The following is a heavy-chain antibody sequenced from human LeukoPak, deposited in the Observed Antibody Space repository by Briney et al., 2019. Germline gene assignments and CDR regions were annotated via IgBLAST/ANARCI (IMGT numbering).Heavy chain of an antibody. CDR2: IYTGGTT. D-gene: IGHD3-22*01. V-gene: IGHV3-53*01. CDR1: GFTVSSNY. J-gene: IGHJ4*02. Sequence: GGSLRLSCAVSGFTVSSNYMSWVRQAPGKGLEWVSVIYTGGTTYYADSVKGRFTISRDNSKNTLYLQMNSLRAEDTAVYYCARDGDDTSGYFSPFDYWGQGTLVTVAS. CDR3: ARDGDDTSGYFSPFDY.